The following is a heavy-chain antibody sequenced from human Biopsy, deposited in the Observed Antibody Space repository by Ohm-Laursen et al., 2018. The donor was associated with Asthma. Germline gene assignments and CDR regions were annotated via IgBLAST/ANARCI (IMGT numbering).Heavy chain of an antibody. V-gene: IGHV1-69*01. D-gene: IGHD5-12*01. Sequence: SSVKASCKASGDSLSNYAISWVRQAPGQGLEWMGGLIPVLGTPDRAQMFEGRVTITADESANTAYMELSSLSSEDTAVYYCARGYSGSDRIVYFYSGLEVWGQGTTVTVSS. J-gene: IGHJ6*02. CDR1: GDSLSNYA. CDR2: LIPVLGTP. CDR3: ARGYSGSDRIVYFYSGLEV.